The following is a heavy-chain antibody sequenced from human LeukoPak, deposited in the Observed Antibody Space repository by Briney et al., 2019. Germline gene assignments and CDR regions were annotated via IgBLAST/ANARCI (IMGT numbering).Heavy chain of an antibody. J-gene: IGHJ4*02. CDR2: ISGSGGST. Sequence: GRSLRLSCAASGFTFSSYAMSWVRQAPGKGLEWVSAISGSGGSTYYADSVKGRFTISRDNSKNTLDLQMSSLRAEDTAVYYCAKDRNDYGGNPPLYWGQGTLVTVSS. V-gene: IGHV3-23*01. CDR3: AKDRNDYGGNPPLY. D-gene: IGHD4-23*01. CDR1: GFTFSSYA.